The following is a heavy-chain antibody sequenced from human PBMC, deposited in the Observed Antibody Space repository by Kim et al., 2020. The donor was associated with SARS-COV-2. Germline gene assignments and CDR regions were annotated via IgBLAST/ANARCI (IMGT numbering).Heavy chain of an antibody. V-gene: IGHV1-18*04. D-gene: IGHD3-22*01. CDR1: GYTFTSYG. CDR3: ARDLYYYDSSGYYPGYFQH. J-gene: IGHJ1*01. CDR2: ISAYNGNT. Sequence: VKVSCKASGYTFTSYGISWVRQAPGQGLEWMGWISAYNGNTNYAQKLQGRVTMTTDTSTSTAYMELRSLRSDDTAVYYCARDLYYYDSSGYYPGYFQHWGQGTLVTVSS.